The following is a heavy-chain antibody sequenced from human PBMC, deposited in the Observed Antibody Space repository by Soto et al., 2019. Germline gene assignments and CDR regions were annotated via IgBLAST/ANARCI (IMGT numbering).Heavy chain of an antibody. CDR1: GGSISSGDYY. CDR2: IYYSGST. D-gene: IGHD2-15*01. V-gene: IGHV4-30-4*01. CDR3: ATAHGDCSGGSCYYFDY. J-gene: IGHJ4*02. Sequence: SGTLSLTCTVSGGSISSGDYYWSWIRQPPGKGLEWIGYIYYSGSTYYNPSLKSRVTISVDTSKNQFSLKPSSVTAADTAVYYCATAHGDCSGGSCYYFDYWGQGTLVTVSS.